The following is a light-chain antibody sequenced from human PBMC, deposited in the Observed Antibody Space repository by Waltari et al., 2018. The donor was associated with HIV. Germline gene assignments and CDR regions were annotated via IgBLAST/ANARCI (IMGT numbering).Light chain of an antibody. Sequence: QSGLTQPPSLSGTPGQRLTIPCSGNNSNIGRNYVFWYRQLPGTAPSLLVYRIEQRPSGVADRLSGARSGASASLVIGGLRVEDEADYFCASWDDGLSGHVFGGGTTVSV. CDR3: ASWDDGLSGHV. J-gene: IGLJ1*01. CDR2: RIE. V-gene: IGLV1-47*01. CDR1: NSNIGRNY.